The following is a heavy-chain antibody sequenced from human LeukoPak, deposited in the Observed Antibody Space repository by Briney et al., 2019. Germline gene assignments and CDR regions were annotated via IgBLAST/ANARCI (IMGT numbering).Heavy chain of an antibody. D-gene: IGHD6-6*01. CDR2: IYYSGST. Sequence: SETLSLTCTVSGGSISSSSYYWGWICQPPGKGLELIGSIYYSGSTYYNPSLKSRVTISVDTSKNQFSLKLSSVTAADTAVYYCARYSSSPGWFDYWGQGTLVTVSS. J-gene: IGHJ4*02. CDR1: GGSISSSSYY. CDR3: ARYSSSPGWFDY. V-gene: IGHV4-39*01.